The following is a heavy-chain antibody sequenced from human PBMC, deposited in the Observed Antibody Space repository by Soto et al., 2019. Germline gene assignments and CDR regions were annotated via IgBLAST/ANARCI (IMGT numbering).Heavy chain of an antibody. CDR2: ISGNSGSS. V-gene: IGHV3-9*01. D-gene: IGHD3-10*01. CDR1: GFTFEYYS. CDR3: TKRRSARPGFDAFDL. J-gene: IGHJ3*01. Sequence: PGGSLRRSCVASGFTFEYYSLHWVRQVPGKGLGWVAGISGNSGSSGYADSVRGRFTVSRDNAKNSLFLQMSSLSPEDTALYYCTKRRSARPGFDAFDLWGQGTMVTVSS.